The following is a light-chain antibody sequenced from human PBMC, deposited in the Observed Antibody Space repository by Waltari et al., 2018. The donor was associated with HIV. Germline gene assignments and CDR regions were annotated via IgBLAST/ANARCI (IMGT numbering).Light chain of an antibody. Sequence: QSTLTQPPSASGSPGQSVTISSTGTSSAIRGYNYVSWYQQHPGKAPKLIMTEVTKRPSGVPDRCSGSKSGNTASLTVSGLQADDEALYYCSSFAPTNKFYVLFGGGTTLTVL. CDR1: SSAIRGYNY. CDR3: SSFAPTNKFYVL. J-gene: IGLJ2*01. CDR2: EVT. V-gene: IGLV2-8*01.